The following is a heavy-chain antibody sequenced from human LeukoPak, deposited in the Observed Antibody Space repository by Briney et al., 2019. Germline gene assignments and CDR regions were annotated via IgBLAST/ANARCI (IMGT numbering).Heavy chain of an antibody. CDR3: ARDSGIAARPDAFDI. V-gene: IGHV3-21*01. Sequence: GGSLRLSCAASGFTFSSYSMNWVRQAPGKGLEWVSSISSSSSYIYYADSVKGRSTISRDNAKNSLYLQMNSLRAEDTAVYYCARDSGIAARPDAFDIWGQGTMVTVSS. J-gene: IGHJ3*02. D-gene: IGHD6-6*01. CDR2: ISSSSSYI. CDR1: GFTFSSYS.